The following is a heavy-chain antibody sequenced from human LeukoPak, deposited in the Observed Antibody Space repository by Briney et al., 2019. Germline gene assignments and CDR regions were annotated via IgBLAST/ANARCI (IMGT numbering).Heavy chain of an antibody. CDR3: VRDKGLTGDTCAFDI. Sequence: SVKVSCKASGDTFDTYTISWVRQVPGQGLEWMGGFIPAFNTAHYARKFQGRVTITMDASTTTDFMEMSSLRFEDTAVCYCVRDKGLTGDTCAFDIWGQGTMVTVSS. V-gene: IGHV1-69*05. CDR1: GDTFDTYT. CDR2: FIPAFNTA. J-gene: IGHJ3*02. D-gene: IGHD7-27*01.